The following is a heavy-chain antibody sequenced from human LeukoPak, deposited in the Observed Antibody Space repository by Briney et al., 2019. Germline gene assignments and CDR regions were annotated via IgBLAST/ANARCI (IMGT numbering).Heavy chain of an antibody. CDR3: ARDKEVRGVSYYYYYGMDV. CDR2: IYYSGST. Sequence: SQTLSLTCTVSGGSISSGGYYWIWIRQHPGKGLEWIGYIYYSGSTYYNPSLKSRVTITVDTSKNQFSLKLSSVTAADTAVYYCARDKEVRGVSYYYYYGMDVWGQGTTVTVSS. D-gene: IGHD3-10*01. J-gene: IGHJ6*02. V-gene: IGHV4-31*03. CDR1: GGSISSGGYY.